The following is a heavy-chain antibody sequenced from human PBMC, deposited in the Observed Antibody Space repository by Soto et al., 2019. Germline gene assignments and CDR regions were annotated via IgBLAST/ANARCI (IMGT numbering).Heavy chain of an antibody. Sequence: QVHLVQSGAEVKKPGSSVKVSCRASGGTFNTYGFNWVRQAPGQGLEWMGGIIPLFGTTTYAQNFQGRVTITAGQFTTTSCREMRGLTSAATTVYFCARGGQLAGWMPFDSWGQGTLVTVSS. CDR3: ARGGQLAGWMPFDS. D-gene: IGHD1-1*01. CDR2: IIPLFGTT. CDR1: GGTFNTYG. V-gene: IGHV1-69*01. J-gene: IGHJ4*02.